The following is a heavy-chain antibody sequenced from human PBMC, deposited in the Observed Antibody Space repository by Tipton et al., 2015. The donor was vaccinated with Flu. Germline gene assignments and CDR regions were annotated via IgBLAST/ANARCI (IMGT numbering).Heavy chain of an antibody. J-gene: IGHJ6*03. V-gene: IGHV4-59*08. D-gene: IGHD6-19*01. CDR2: IYYSGST. Sequence: TLSLTCTVSGGSISSYYWSWIRQPPGKGLEWIGYIYYSGSTNYNPSLKSRVTISVDTSKNQFSLKLSSVTAADTAVYYCARMGESVAGGYYYMDVWGKGTTVTVSS. CDR3: ARMGESVAGGYYYMDV. CDR1: GGSISSYY.